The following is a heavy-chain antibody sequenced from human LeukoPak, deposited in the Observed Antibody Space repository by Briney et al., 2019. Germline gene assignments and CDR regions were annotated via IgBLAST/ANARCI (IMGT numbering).Heavy chain of an antibody. Sequence: SVKVSCKASGGTFSSYAISWVRQAPGQGLEWMGGIIPIFSTANSAQKFQGRVTITTDESTSTAYMELSSLRSEDTAVYYCARGYCSSTSCLGFDPWGQGTLVTVSS. CDR1: GGTFSSYA. V-gene: IGHV1-69*05. CDR2: IIPIFSTA. D-gene: IGHD2-2*01. CDR3: ARGYCSSTSCLGFDP. J-gene: IGHJ5*02.